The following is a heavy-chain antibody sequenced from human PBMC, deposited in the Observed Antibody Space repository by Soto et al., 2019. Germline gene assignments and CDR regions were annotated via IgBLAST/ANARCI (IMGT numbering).Heavy chain of an antibody. Sequence: QVQLQQWGAGLLKPSETLSLTCAVYGGSFSGYYWSWIRQPPGKGLEWIGEINHSGSTNYNPSLKSRVTIPVATSKNQFSLTLSSVTAADTAVDYCARAPLGPTAYGDQRGCFDPWGQGTLVTVSS. J-gene: IGHJ5*02. D-gene: IGHD4-17*01. CDR3: ARAPLGPTAYGDQRGCFDP. CDR1: GGSFSGYY. CDR2: INHSGST. V-gene: IGHV4-34*01.